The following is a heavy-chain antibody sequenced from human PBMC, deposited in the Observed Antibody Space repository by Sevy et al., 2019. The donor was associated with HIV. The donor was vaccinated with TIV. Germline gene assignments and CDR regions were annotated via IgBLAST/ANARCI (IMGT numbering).Heavy chain of an antibody. V-gene: IGHV4-34*01. CDR1: GGSFSGYY. J-gene: IGHJ4*02. Sequence: SETLSLTCAVYGGSFSGYYWSWIRQPPGKGLEWIGEINHSGSTNYNPSLKSRVTISVDTSKNQFSLKVSSVTAADTAVYYCARGVNYWRGLYDYWGQGTLVTVSS. CDR2: INHSGST. D-gene: IGHD4-4*01. CDR3: ARGVNYWRGLYDY.